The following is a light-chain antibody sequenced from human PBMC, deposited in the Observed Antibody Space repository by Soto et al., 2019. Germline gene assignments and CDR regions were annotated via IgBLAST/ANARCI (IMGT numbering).Light chain of an antibody. CDR2: KAS. J-gene: IGKJ1*01. CDR1: QSISSW. V-gene: IGKV1-5*03. Sequence: DIQMTKSPSPLSASVGDRVTITCRASQSISSWLAWYQQKPGKAPKLLIYKASNLQSGVPSRFSGSGSGTEFNHTISSLQPDDFATYYCQQYNSYSWTFGQGTRVEIK. CDR3: QQYNSYSWT.